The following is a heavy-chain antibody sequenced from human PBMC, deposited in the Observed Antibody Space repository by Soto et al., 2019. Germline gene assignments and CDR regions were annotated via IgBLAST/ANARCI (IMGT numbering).Heavy chain of an antibody. CDR2: IYWDDDK. CDR1: GFSLTTTHMG. CDR3: SHAGDYDLLSFDH. J-gene: IGHJ4*02. Sequence: QITLKESGPPLVRPAQTHTLTCAFSGFSLTTTHMGVAWIRQPPGKALEWLALIYWDDDKRYSPSLKNRLAISKDTSRNRVVLTITNMNPEDTGTYFCSHAGDYDLLSFDHWGPGTLVTVSS. D-gene: IGHD4-17*01. V-gene: IGHV2-5*02.